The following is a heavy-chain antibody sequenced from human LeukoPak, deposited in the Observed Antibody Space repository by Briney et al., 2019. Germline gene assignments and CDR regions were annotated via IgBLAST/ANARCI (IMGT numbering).Heavy chain of an antibody. D-gene: IGHD6-13*01. Sequence: GASVKVSCKASGYTFTGYYMHWVRQAPGQGLEWMGGIIPIFGTANYAQKFQGRVTITADKSTSTAYMELSSLRSEDTAVYYCAGGDIEASLVGAFDIWGQGTMVTVSS. V-gene: IGHV1-69*06. CDR2: IIPIFGTA. J-gene: IGHJ3*02. CDR3: AGGDIEASLVGAFDI. CDR1: GYTFTGYY.